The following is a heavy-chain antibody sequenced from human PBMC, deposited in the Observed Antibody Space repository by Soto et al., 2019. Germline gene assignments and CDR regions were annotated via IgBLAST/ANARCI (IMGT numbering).Heavy chain of an antibody. Sequence: KSKTDGGTTDYAAPVKGRFTISRDDSKNTLYLQMNSLKTEDTAVYYCTTLSITIFGVVLMDVWGQGTTVTVSS. J-gene: IGHJ6*02. D-gene: IGHD3-3*01. CDR3: TTLSITIFGVVLMDV. CDR2: KSKTDGGTT. V-gene: IGHV3-15*01.